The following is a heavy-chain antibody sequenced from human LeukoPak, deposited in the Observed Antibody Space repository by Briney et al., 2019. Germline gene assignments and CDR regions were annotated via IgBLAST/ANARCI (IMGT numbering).Heavy chain of an antibody. CDR3: AAGPDCSSTSCLFEF. V-gene: IGHV1-24*01. CDR2: FDPADGEP. CDR1: GYMFTELP. D-gene: IGHD2-2*01. J-gene: IGHJ4*02. Sequence: ASVKVSCKVSGYMFTELPIHWVRQTPAKGLEWMGGFDPADGEPVYAQNFKDRLTMTEDTSTETASMNLRSLGSEDTAVYYCAAGPDCSSTSCLFEFWGQGTLVTVSS.